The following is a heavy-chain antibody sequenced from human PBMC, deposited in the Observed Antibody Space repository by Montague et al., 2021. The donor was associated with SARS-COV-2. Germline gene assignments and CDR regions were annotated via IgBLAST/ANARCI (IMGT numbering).Heavy chain of an antibody. CDR1: GFSLNTSGEG. Sequence: LVKPTQTLTQTCTFSGFSLNTSGEGVGWVRQPPGKALEWLALIYWDDDKRYSPSLKSRSTISKDTTKNEVVLTVANMDPVDTATYYCARYGDYGSWFDPWGQGTLVTVSS. J-gene: IGHJ5*02. D-gene: IGHD4-17*01. CDR3: ARYGDYGSWFDP. V-gene: IGHV2-5*02. CDR2: IYWDDDK.